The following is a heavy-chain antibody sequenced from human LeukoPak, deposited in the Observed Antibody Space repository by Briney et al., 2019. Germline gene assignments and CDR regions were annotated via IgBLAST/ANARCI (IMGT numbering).Heavy chain of an antibody. V-gene: IGHV4-59*01. Sequence: SETLSLTCTVSGGSISSYYWSWIRQPPGKGLEWIGYIYYSGGTNYNPSLKSRVTISVDTSKNQFSLKLSSVTAADTAVYYCARDVLAPTIFGVVAHYYYGMDVWGQGTTVTVSS. CDR1: GGSISSYY. J-gene: IGHJ6*02. CDR3: ARDVLAPTIFGVVAHYYYGMDV. CDR2: IYYSGGT. D-gene: IGHD3-3*01.